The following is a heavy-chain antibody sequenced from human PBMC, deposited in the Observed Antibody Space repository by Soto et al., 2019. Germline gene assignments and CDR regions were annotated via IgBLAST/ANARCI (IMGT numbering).Heavy chain of an antibody. V-gene: IGHV3-23*01. J-gene: IGHJ4*02. D-gene: IGHD3-3*01. Sequence: GGSLRLSCAASGFTFSSYAMSWVRQAPGKGLEWVSAISGSGGSTNYANSVKGRFTISRDNSKKTLYLQMNSLSAEDTAVYYCAWHYDFWSGYLNYWGQGTLVTVSS. CDR2: ISGSGGST. CDR3: AWHYDFWSGYLNY. CDR1: GFTFSSYA.